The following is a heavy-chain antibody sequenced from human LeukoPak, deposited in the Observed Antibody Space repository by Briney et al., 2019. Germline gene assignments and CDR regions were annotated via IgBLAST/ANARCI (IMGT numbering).Heavy chain of an antibody. Sequence: GGSLRLSWAASGFTLSDHVMGWVRQAAGKGRGWVGRIRKKPNSYTTASAASVMGRFTFSRDDSKNSLYLQMNSLETDDTAVYYCARVSATTGATDALDFWGQGTMVTVSS. CDR3: ARVSATTGATDALDF. CDR2: IRKKPNSYTT. J-gene: IGHJ3*01. D-gene: IGHD1-1*01. CDR1: GFTLSDHV. V-gene: IGHV3-72*01.